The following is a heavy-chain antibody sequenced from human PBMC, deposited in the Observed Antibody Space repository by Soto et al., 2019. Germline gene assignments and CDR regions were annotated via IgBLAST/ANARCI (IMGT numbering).Heavy chain of an antibody. Sequence: GGSLRLSCAASGFTFSSYTMHWVRQAPGKGLEWVSSISTSSTYRYIADSVTGRFTISRDNAQNSLYLQMTSLRAEDTAVYYCARDGSGAAANPDFDYWGQGTLVTVSS. D-gene: IGHD2-2*01. V-gene: IGHV3-21*04. CDR3: ARDGSGAAANPDFDY. CDR1: GFTFSSYT. J-gene: IGHJ4*02. CDR2: ISTSSTYR.